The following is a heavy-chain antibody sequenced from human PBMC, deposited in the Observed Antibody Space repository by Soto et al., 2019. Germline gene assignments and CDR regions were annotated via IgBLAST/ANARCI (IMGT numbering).Heavy chain of an antibody. CDR2: IYPGDSDT. J-gene: IGHJ2*01. D-gene: IGHD4-4*01. V-gene: IGHV5-51*01. CDR3: ARLSRLHRDWYFDL. Sequence: GESLKISCKGSGYSFTSYWIGWVRQMPGKGLEWMGIIYPGDSDTRYSPSFQGHVSISADKSISTAYLQWSSLKASGTAMYYCARLSRLHRDWYFDLWGRGTLVTVSS. CDR1: GYSFTSYW.